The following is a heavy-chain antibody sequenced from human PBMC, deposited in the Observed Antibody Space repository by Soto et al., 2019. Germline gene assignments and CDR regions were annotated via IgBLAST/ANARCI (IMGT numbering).Heavy chain of an antibody. D-gene: IGHD5-12*01. J-gene: IGHJ4*02. Sequence: GGSLRLSCAASGFTFSSYAMSWVRQAPGKGLEWVSAISGSGGSTYYADSVKGRFTISRDNSKNTLYLQMNSLRAEDTAVYYCAKDAYPYSGYDVTSFDYWGQGTLVTVSS. CDR1: GFTFSSYA. V-gene: IGHV3-23*01. CDR2: ISGSGGST. CDR3: AKDAYPYSGYDVTSFDY.